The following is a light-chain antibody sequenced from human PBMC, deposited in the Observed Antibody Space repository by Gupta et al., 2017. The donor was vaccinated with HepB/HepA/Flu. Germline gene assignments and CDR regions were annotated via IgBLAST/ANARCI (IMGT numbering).Light chain of an antibody. CDR2: DAS. CDR3: QQYESLPT. Sequence: DIQMTQSPSSLSASIGDRVTITCRASQDVNIYLNWYQKKSGKAPKLPICDASKLEKGVPSRFSGDGSGTDFTLTIGSLQPEDIATYYCQQYESLPTFGGGTTVAIK. V-gene: IGKV1-33*01. J-gene: IGKJ4*01. CDR1: QDVNIY.